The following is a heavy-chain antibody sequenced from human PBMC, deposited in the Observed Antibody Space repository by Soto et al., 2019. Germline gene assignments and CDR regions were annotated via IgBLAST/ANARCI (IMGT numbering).Heavy chain of an antibody. D-gene: IGHD3-10*01. CDR1: GNTFINYG. CDR3: ATAGRGSGGYYGE. Sequence: QVHLVQSGAEVKKPGASVKVSCKASGNTFINYGVSWVRQAPGQGLEWMGWLSPHKDNTNYAQNFPSRGTTTTDALTSTAYMALRSVRAGDTAVNFGATAGRGSGGYYGEWRQATLVTVSS. J-gene: IGHJ4*02. V-gene: IGHV1-18*01. CDR2: LSPHKDNT.